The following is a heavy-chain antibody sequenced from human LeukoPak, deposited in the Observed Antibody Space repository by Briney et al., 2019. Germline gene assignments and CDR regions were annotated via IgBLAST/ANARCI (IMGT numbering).Heavy chain of an antibody. CDR3: ARRAYCGGDCYSGAYYYYGMDV. J-gene: IGHJ6*02. D-gene: IGHD2-21*02. V-gene: IGHV3-21*01. Sequence: GGSLRLSCAASGFTFSTYSMNWVRQAPGKGLEWVSSISSSSDYIYYADSVKGRFTISRDNAKNSLYLQMNSLRAEDTAAYYSARRAYCGGDCYSGAYYYYGMDVWGQGTTVTASS. CDR1: GFTFSTYS. CDR2: ISSSSDYI.